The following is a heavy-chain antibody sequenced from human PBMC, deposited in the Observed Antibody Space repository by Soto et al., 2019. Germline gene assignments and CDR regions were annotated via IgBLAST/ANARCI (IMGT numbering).Heavy chain of an antibody. J-gene: IGHJ4*02. Sequence: QVQLQESGPGLVKPSGTLSLTCAVSGASISSDNWWSWVRQPPGKGLEWIGEIYHSGRTTYNPSLQSRATISVDMSRNQLSLNLNSVTDADTAVYYCVRNNVFYLDYWGQGTLVTVSS. CDR2: IYHSGRT. D-gene: IGHD3-10*02. CDR3: VRNNVFYLDY. CDR1: GASISSDNW. V-gene: IGHV4-4*02.